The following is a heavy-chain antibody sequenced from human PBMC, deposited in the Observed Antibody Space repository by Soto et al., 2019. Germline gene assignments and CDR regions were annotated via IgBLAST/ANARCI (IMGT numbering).Heavy chain of an antibody. CDR3: ARDSLGYCSGGSCYSYCFDY. J-gene: IGHJ4*02. D-gene: IGHD2-15*01. Sequence: GGSLILSCAASGFTFSSYSMNWVRQATGKGLEWVSYISSSSSTIYYADSVKGRFTISRDNAKNSLYLQMNSLRAEDTAVYYCARDSLGYCSGGSCYSYCFDYWGQGTLVTVSS. CDR2: ISSSSSTI. CDR1: GFTFSSYS. V-gene: IGHV3-48*01.